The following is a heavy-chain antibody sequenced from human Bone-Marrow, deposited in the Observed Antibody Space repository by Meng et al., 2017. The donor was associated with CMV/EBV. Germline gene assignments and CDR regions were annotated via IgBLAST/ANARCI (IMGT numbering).Heavy chain of an antibody. CDR3: ARGLGYYGSGSYDY. CDR2: INHSGST. V-gene: IGHV4-34*01. Sequence: VDGGSFSGYYWSLIRQPPGKGLEWIGEINHSGSTNYNPSLKSRVTISVDTSKNQFSLKLSSVTAADTAVYYCARGLGYYGSGSYDYWGQGTLVTVSS. J-gene: IGHJ4*02. CDR1: GGSFSGYY. D-gene: IGHD3-10*01.